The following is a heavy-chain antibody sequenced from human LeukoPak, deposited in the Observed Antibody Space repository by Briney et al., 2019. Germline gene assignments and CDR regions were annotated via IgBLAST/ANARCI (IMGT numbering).Heavy chain of an antibody. Sequence: GGSLRLSCAASGFTFSSYSMNWVRQAPGKGLEWVSSISSSSYIYYADSVKGRFTISRDNAKNSLYLQMNSLRAEDTAVYYCARDHGSGSFDYWGQGTLVTVSS. CDR1: GFTFSSYS. V-gene: IGHV3-21*01. J-gene: IGHJ4*02. CDR2: ISSSSYI. CDR3: ARDHGSGSFDY. D-gene: IGHD3-10*01.